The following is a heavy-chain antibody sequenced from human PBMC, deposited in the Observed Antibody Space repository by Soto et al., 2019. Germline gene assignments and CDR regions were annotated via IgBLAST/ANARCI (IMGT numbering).Heavy chain of an antibody. J-gene: IGHJ6*02. CDR2: IYPGDSDT. D-gene: IGHD3-3*01. V-gene: IGHV5-51*01. CDR1: GYSFTSYW. Sequence: GETLKISCKGSGYSFTSYWIGWVRQMPVKGLEWMGIIYPGDSDTRYSPSFQGQVTISADKSISTAYLQWSSLKASDTAMYYCARLDTIFGVVTRYGMDVWGQGTTVTVSS. CDR3: ARLDTIFGVVTRYGMDV.